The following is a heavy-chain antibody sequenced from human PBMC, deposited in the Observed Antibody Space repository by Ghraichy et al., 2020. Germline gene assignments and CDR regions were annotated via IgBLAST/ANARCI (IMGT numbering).Heavy chain of an antibody. Sequence: GGSLRLSCAASGFTFSSYSMNWVRQAPGKGLEWVSSISSSSSYIYYADSVKGRFTISRDNAKNSLYLQMNSLRAEDTAVYYCARDNVAAAGRDVYWGQGTLVTVSS. D-gene: IGHD6-13*01. CDR2: ISSSSSYI. V-gene: IGHV3-21*01. CDR1: GFTFSSYS. J-gene: IGHJ4*02. CDR3: ARDNVAAAGRDVY.